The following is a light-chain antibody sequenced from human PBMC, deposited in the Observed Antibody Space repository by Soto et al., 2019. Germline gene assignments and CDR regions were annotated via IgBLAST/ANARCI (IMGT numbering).Light chain of an antibody. J-gene: IGKJ3*01. CDR1: QSVNNN. Sequence: EIVMTQSPVTLSVSPGERATLSCTASQSVNNNVAWYQQKPGHTPRLLIYSASIRATGTPARFSGSGSGTDFTLTISSLESEDFAVYYCQQYNKWPRTFGHGTKVDIK. V-gene: IGKV3-15*01. CDR2: SAS. CDR3: QQYNKWPRT.